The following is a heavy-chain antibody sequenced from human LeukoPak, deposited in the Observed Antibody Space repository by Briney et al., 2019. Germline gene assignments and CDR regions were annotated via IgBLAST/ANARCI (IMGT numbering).Heavy chain of an antibody. CDR3: ARGSPQPAAIGMRDAFDI. V-gene: IGHV1-2*02. CDR2: INPNSGGT. Sequence: ASVKVSCKASGYTFTGYYMHWVRQAHGQGLEWMGWINPNSGGTNYAQKFQGRVTMTRDTSISTAYMELSRLRSDDTAVYYCARGSPQPAAIGMRDAFDIWGQGTMVTVSS. CDR1: GYTFTGYY. D-gene: IGHD2-2*02. J-gene: IGHJ3*02.